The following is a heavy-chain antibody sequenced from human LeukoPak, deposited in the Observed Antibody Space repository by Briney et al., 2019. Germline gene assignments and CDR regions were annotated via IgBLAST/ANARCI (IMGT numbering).Heavy chain of an antibody. CDR3: AGGSGASWFDP. Sequence: SETLSLTCSVSGGSISSGYWSWIRQPPGKGLEWIAYIYNSGRSNYNPSLKSRVTISLDTSKNQFSLKLSSVTAADTAVYYCAGGSGASWFDPWGQGTLVTVSS. D-gene: IGHD2-8*02. CDR1: GGSISSGY. V-gene: IGHV4-59*01. J-gene: IGHJ5*02. CDR2: IYNSGRS.